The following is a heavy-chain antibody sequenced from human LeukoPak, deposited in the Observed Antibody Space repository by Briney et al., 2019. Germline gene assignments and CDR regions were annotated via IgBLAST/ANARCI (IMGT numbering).Heavy chain of an antibody. CDR3: AGTYYYDSSGYYHYSL. J-gene: IGHJ4*02. D-gene: IGHD3-22*01. CDR2: IYYSGST. V-gene: IGHV4-59*01. Sequence: SETLPLTCTVSGGSISSYYWSWIRQPPGKGLEGIGYIYYSGSTNYNPSLKSRGTISVDTSKNQFSLKLSSVTAADTAVYYCAGTYYYDSSGYYHYSLWGQGTLVTVSS. CDR1: GGSISSYY.